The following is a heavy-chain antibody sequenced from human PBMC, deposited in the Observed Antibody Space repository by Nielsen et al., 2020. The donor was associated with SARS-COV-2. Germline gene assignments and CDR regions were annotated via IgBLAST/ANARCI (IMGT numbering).Heavy chain of an antibody. CDR2: ISSSGSTI. V-gene: IGHV3-11*01. D-gene: IGHD1-7*01. CDR1: GFTFSDYY. J-gene: IGHJ4*02. CDR3: ARARTRGETFDY. Sequence: SCAASGFTFSDYYMSWIRQAPGKGLEWVSYISSSGSTIYYADSVKGRFTISRDNAKNSLYLQMNSLRAEDTAVYYCARARTRGETFDYWGQGTLVTVSS.